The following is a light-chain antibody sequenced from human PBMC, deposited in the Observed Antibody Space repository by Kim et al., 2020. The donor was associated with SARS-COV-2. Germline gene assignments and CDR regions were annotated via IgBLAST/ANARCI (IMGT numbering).Light chain of an antibody. CDR2: DAS. CDR3: QKYQNPPLT. Sequence: DIQMTQSPSSLSASVGDRVTISCQASQGISKYLNWYQQKPGKAPKLLIYDASTLETEVPSRFSGSGSGTDFTFTISSLQPEDAATYHCQKYQNPPLTFGGGTKVEIK. J-gene: IGKJ4*01. V-gene: IGKV1-33*01. CDR1: QGISKY.